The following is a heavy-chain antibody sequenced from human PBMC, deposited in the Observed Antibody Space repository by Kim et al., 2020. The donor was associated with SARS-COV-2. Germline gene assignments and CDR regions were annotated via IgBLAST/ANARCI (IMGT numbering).Heavy chain of an antibody. CDR3: AKDLYSSGPQAFDY. D-gene: IGHD6-19*01. J-gene: IGHJ4*02. V-gene: IGHV3-23*01. Sequence: ADSVKGRFTISRDNSKNTLYLQMNSLRAEDTAVYYCAKDLYSSGPQAFDYWGQGTLVTVSS.